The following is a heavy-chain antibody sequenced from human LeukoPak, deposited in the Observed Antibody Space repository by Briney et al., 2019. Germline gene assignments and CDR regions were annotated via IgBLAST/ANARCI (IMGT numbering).Heavy chain of an antibody. Sequence: GGSLRLSCAASGFTFSGSAMHWVRQASGKGLEWVGRIRSKANSYATAYAASVKGRFTISRDDSKNTAYLQMNSLRAEDTAVYYCAREDAAAANDYWGQGTLVTVSS. J-gene: IGHJ4*02. CDR3: AREDAAAANDY. CDR1: GFTFSGSA. CDR2: IRSKANSYAT. D-gene: IGHD6-13*01. V-gene: IGHV3-73*01.